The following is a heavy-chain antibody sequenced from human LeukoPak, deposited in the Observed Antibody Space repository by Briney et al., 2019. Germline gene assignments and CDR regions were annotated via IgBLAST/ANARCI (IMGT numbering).Heavy chain of an antibody. J-gene: IGHJ5*02. CDR2: INHSGST. CDR3: ARIAVSVTGYNWFDP. CDR1: GLTFSSYA. V-gene: IGHV4-34*01. Sequence: PWGSLRLSCAASGLTFSSYAMSWVRQPPGKGLEWIGEINHSGSTNYNPSLKSRVTISVDTSKNQFSLKLSSVTAADTAVYYCARIAVSVTGYNWFDPWGQGTLVTVSS. D-gene: IGHD6-19*01.